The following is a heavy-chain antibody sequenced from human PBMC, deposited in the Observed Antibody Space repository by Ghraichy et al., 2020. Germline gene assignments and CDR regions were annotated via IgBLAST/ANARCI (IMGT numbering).Heavy chain of an antibody. CDR2: INSDGSST. V-gene: IGHV3-74*01. Sequence: GGSLRLSCAASGFTFSSYWMHWVRQAPGKGLVWVSRINSDGSSTSYADSVKGRFTISRDNAKNTLYLQMNSLRAEDTAVYYCAREYGGSDAFDIWGQGTMVTVSS. D-gene: IGHD4-23*01. J-gene: IGHJ3*02. CDR3: AREYGGSDAFDI. CDR1: GFTFSSYW.